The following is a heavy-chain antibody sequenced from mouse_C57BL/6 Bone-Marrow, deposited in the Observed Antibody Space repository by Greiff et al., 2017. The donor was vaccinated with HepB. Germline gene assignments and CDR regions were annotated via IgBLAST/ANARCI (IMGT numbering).Heavy chain of an antibody. Sequence: EVQRVESGPGLAKPSQTLSLTCSVTGYSITSDYRNWIRKFPGNKLEYMGYISYSGSTYYNPSLKSRISITRDTSKNQYYLQLNSVTTEDTATYYCARWDGYYGLDYWGQGTTLTVSS. J-gene: IGHJ2*01. D-gene: IGHD2-3*01. CDR1: GYSITSDY. V-gene: IGHV3-8*01. CDR3: ARWDGYYGLDY. CDR2: ISYSGST.